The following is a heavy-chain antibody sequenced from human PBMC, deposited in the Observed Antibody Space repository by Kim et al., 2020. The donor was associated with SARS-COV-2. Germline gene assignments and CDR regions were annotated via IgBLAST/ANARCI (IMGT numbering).Heavy chain of an antibody. CDR3: ARALLEYYYDSSGYLALVD. D-gene: IGHD3-22*01. V-gene: IGHV4-4*02. J-gene: IGHJ4*02. CDR2: IYHSGST. Sequence: SETLSLTYAVSGGSISSSNWWSWVRQPPGKGLEWIGEIYHSGSTNYNPFLKSRVTISVDKSKNQFSLKLSSVTAADTAVYYCARALLEYYYDSSGYLALVDWGQGTLVTVSS. CDR1: GGSISSSNW.